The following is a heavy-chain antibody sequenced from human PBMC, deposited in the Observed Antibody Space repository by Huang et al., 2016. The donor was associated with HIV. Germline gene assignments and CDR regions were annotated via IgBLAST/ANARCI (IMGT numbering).Heavy chain of an antibody. Sequence: QVQLVQSGAEVKKPGASVRVSCKASGYTLTGYYMHWVRQAPGQGRDCMGWITPKSGGTNNAQKVQGRVTMTRDTSISTADMELSRLGSDDTAVYYCAREVVSATGYYYYGMDVWGQGTTVTVSS. J-gene: IGHJ6*02. CDR1: GYTLTGYY. CDR2: ITPKSGGT. D-gene: IGHD2-15*01. CDR3: AREVVSATGYYYYGMDV. V-gene: IGHV1-2*02.